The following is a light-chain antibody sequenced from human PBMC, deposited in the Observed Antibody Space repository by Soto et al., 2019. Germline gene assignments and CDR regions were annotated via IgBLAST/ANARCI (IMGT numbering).Light chain of an antibody. CDR2: AAS. J-gene: IGKJ5*01. V-gene: IGKV1-39*01. Sequence: DIQMTQSPSSLSASVGDRVTITCRASQSVASYLNWYQQIPGKAPKLLIYAASSLQSGVPSRFSGSGSGADFTLTISSLQSEDFATYFCQQSYSIPITFGQGTRLEIK. CDR3: QQSYSIPIT. CDR1: QSVASY.